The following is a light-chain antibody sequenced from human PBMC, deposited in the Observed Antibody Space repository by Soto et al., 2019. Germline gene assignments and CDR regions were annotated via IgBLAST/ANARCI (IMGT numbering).Light chain of an antibody. Sequence: EIVLTQSPGTLSLSPVERATLSCRASQSVSRSYLAWYQQKPGQAPRLLIYGASSRATGIPDRFSGSGSGTDFTLTISRLEPEDFAVYYCQQYGSSPLYTFGQGTKLEIK. CDR2: GAS. V-gene: IGKV3-20*01. CDR3: QQYGSSPLYT. CDR1: QSVSRSY. J-gene: IGKJ2*01.